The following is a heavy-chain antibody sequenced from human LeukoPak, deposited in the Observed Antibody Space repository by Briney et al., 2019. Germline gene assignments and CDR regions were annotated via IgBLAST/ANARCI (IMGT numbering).Heavy chain of an antibody. J-gene: IGHJ3*02. CDR2: IYYSGST. Sequence: SETLSLTCTVSGGSISSYYWSWIRQPPGKGLEWIGYIYYSGSTNYNPSLKSRVTISVDTSKNQFSLKLSSVTAADTAVYYCAKDVNGWYPTALDAFDIWGQGTMVTVSS. CDR1: GGSISSYY. V-gene: IGHV4-59*01. CDR3: AKDVNGWYPTALDAFDI. D-gene: IGHD6-19*01.